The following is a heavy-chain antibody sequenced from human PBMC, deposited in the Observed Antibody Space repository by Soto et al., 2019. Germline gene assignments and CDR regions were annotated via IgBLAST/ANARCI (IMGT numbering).Heavy chain of an antibody. J-gene: IGHJ4*02. V-gene: IGHV3-23*01. CDR1: GLTFSSYA. CDR2: ISGSGGGI. CDR3: AKRNLVVRPPFAY. D-gene: IGHD2-15*01. Sequence: EVQLLESGGGLVQPGGSLRLSCAASGLTFSSYAMSWVRQAPGKGLEWVSTISGSGGGIYYADSVKGRFTISRDNSKNTLYLQLNSLRAEDTAVYYCAKRNLVVRPPFAYCGQGTRVTVSS.